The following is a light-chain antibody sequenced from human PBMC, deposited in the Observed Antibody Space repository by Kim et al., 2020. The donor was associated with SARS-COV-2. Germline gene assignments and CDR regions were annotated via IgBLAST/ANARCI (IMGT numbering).Light chain of an antibody. V-gene: IGLV1-44*01. CDR1: RSNVGTNA. CDR2: SDS. J-gene: IGLJ3*02. Sequence: QSVLTQPPSTSGTPGQRVTLSCSGSRSNVGTNAVNWYHQLPGTAPKLLIHSDSQRPSGVPDRFSGTKSGTSASLAISGLQSEDEATFYCAAWDGSLNAWVFGGGTQLTVL. CDR3: AAWDGSLNAWV.